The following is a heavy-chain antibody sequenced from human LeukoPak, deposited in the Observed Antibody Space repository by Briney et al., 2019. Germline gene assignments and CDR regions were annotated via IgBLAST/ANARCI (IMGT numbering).Heavy chain of an antibody. Sequence: PGGSLRLSCAASGFTFSSYEMNWVRQAPGKGLEWVSYISSSGSTIYYADSVKGRFTISRDNAKNSLYLQMNSLRAEDTAVYYCARVSTVTSPVSYWGQGTLVTVSS. J-gene: IGHJ4*02. CDR2: ISSSGSTI. V-gene: IGHV3-48*03. D-gene: IGHD4-17*01. CDR3: ARVSTVTSPVSY. CDR1: GFTFSSYE.